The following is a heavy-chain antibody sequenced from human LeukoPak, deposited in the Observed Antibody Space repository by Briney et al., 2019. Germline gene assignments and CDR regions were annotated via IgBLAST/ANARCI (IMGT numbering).Heavy chain of an antibody. CDR1: GFTFSSYW. Sequence: GGSLRLSCAASGFTFSSYWMSWVRQAPGKGLEWVANIKQDGSEKYYVDSVKGRFTISRDNAKNSLYLQMNSLRAEDTAVYYCAREGDQLYYYGPRDYKGFDYWGQGTLVTVSS. V-gene: IGHV3-7*01. CDR2: IKQDGSEK. J-gene: IGHJ4*02. D-gene: IGHD3-10*01. CDR3: AREGDQLYYYGPRDYKGFDY.